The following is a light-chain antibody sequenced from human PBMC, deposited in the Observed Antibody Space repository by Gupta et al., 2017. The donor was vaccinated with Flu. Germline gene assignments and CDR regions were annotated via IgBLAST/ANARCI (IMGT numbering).Light chain of an antibody. Sequence: IVMTQSPATLSVSPGERVTLSCRASQSVNTNLAWYQLKSGQAPRLLIYGAFVRATGIPARFSASGSETTFTLTISSLQSEDFAVYYCQQYNKWPTWTFGQGTKVEFK. CDR1: QSVNTN. CDR3: QQYNKWPTWT. CDR2: GAF. V-gene: IGKV3-15*01. J-gene: IGKJ1*01.